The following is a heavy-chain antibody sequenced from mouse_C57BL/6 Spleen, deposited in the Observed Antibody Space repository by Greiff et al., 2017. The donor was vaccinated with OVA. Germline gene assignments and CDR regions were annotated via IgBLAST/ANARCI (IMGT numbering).Heavy chain of an antibody. CDR2: ISNGGGST. D-gene: IGHD2-4*01. CDR3: ARQGLRGPYFDY. CDR1: GFTFSDYY. Sequence: EVQLVESGGGLVQPGGSLKLSCAASGFTFSDYYMYWVRQTPEKRLEWVAYISNGGGSTYYPDTVKGRFTISRDKAKNTLYLLMSRLKSEDTAMYYCARQGLRGPYFDYWGQGTTLTVSS. J-gene: IGHJ2*01. V-gene: IGHV5-12*01.